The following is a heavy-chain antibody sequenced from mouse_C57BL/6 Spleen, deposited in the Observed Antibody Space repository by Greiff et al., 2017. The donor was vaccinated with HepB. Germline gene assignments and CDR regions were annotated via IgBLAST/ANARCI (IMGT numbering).Heavy chain of an antibody. CDR1: GYAFSSSW. CDR2: IYPGDGDT. CDR3: ARDLYDYGYYFDY. J-gene: IGHJ2*01. Sequence: VQLQQSGPELVKPGASVKISCKASGYAFSSSWMNWVKQRPGKGLEWIGRIYPGDGDTNYNGKFKGKATLTADKSSSTAYMQLSSLTSEDSAVYFCARDLYDYGYYFDYWGQGTTLTVSS. D-gene: IGHD2-4*01. V-gene: IGHV1-82*01.